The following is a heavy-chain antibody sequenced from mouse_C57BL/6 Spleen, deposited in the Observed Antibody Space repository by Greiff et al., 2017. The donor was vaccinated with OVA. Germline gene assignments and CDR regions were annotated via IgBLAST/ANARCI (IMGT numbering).Heavy chain of an antibody. CDR1: GYAFSSSW. CDR3: ARGGEYEEGYYAMDD. J-gene: IGHJ4*01. V-gene: IGHV1-82*01. CDR2: IYPGDGDT. Sequence: VQLVESGPELVKPGASVKISCKASGYAFSSSWMNWVKQRPGKGLEWIGRIYPGDGDTHYNGKFKGKDKMTADKASSTAYMQLSSLTSEDSAVYCSARGGEYEEGYYAMDDWGKGTSVTVSS. D-gene: IGHD2-13*01.